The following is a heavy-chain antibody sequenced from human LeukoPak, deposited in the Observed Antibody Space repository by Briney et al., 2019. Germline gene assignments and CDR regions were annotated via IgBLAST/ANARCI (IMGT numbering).Heavy chain of an antibody. V-gene: IGHV4-39*01. CDR3: ARVSATAPCFDY. D-gene: IGHD2-21*02. CDR1: GGSISSSSYY. CDR2: IYYSGST. J-gene: IGHJ4*02. Sequence: PSETLSLTCTVSGGSISSSSYYWGWIRQPPGKGLEWIGSIYYSGSTYYNPSLKSRVTISVDTSKNQFSLKLSSVTAADTAVYYCARVSATAPCFDYWGQGTLVTVSS.